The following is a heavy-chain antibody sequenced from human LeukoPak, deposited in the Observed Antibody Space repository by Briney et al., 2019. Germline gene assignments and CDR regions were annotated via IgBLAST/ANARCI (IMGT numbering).Heavy chain of an antibody. CDR3: AKDRRPSAIRRAFDI. V-gene: IGHV3-9*01. J-gene: IGHJ3*02. CDR1: GFTFYDYA. CDR2: ISWNSGSI. D-gene: IGHD2-21*02. Sequence: GGSLRLSCAASGFTFYDYAMHWVRHAPGKGLEWVSGISWNSGSIGYADSVKGRFTISRDNAKNSLYLQMNSLRAEDTALYYCAKDRRPSAIRRAFDIWGQGTMVTVSS.